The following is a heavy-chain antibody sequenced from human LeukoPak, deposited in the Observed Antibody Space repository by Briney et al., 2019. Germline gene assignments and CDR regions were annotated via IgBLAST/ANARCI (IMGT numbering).Heavy chain of an antibody. J-gene: IGHJ4*02. CDR1: GGSISSYY. CDR2: IYYSGST. CDR3: ARTLWLGETGEYFDY. Sequence: SETLSLTCTVSGGSISSYYWSWIRQPPGKGLEWIGYIYYSGSTNYNPSLKSRVTISVDTSKNQFSLKLSSVTAADTAVYYCARTLWLGETGEYFDYWGQGTLVTVSS. D-gene: IGHD3-10*01. V-gene: IGHV4-59*01.